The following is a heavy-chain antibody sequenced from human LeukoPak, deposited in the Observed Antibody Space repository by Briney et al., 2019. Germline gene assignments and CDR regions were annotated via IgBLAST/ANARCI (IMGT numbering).Heavy chain of an antibody. CDR3: AKEVSGTTLYGMDV. Sequence: GGSLRLSCAASGFTFSSYAMSWVRQAPGKGLEWASTISGSGDRTYNADSVKGRFTISRDNSKNTLYLQMNSLRAEDTAVYYCAKEVSGTTLYGMDVWGQGTTVTVSS. D-gene: IGHD1-20*01. CDR2: ISGSGDRT. CDR1: GFTFSSYA. V-gene: IGHV3-23*01. J-gene: IGHJ6*02.